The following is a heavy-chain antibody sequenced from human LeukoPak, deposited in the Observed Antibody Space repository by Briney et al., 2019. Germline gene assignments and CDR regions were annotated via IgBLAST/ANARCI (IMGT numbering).Heavy chain of an antibody. D-gene: IGHD3-9*01. CDR1: GYSISSGYY. CDR2: IYHSGST. CDR3: ARDRYYDILTGYLTCFDY. V-gene: IGHV4-38-2*02. J-gene: IGHJ4*02. Sequence: SETLSLTCTVSGYSISSGYYWGWIRQPPGKGLEWIGSIYHSGSTYYNPSLKSRVTISVDTSKNQFSLKLSSVTAADTAVYYCARDRYYDILTGYLTCFDYWGQGTLVTVSS.